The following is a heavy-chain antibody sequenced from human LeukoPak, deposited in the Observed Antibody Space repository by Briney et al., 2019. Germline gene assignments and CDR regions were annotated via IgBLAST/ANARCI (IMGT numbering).Heavy chain of an antibody. D-gene: IGHD3-10*01. CDR1: GFTFGDYA. Sequence: GGSLRLSCTASGFTFGDYAMSWFRQAPGKGLEWVRFIRSNAYGGTTEYGASVRGRFTISRDDSKSIAYLQMNSLKTEDTAVYYCTRAYYGSGSYMSRRFDYWGQGTLVTVSS. CDR3: TRAYYGSGSYMSRRFDY. J-gene: IGHJ4*02. CDR2: IRSNAYGGTT. V-gene: IGHV3-49*03.